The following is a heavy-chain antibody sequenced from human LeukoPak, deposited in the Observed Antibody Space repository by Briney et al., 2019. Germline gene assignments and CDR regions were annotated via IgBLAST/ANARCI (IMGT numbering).Heavy chain of an antibody. CDR3: AKDYNRGGSIWYYFDY. CDR2: MSYDGSNK. D-gene: IGHD6-13*01. V-gene: IGHV3-30*18. Sequence: PGRSLRLSCAASGFTSGFTFSNYGMHWVRQAPGKGLEWVAVMSYDGSNKYYADSVKGRFTISRDNSKNTLSLQMNSLRAEDTAVYYCAKDYNRGGSIWYYFDYWGQGTLVTVSS. CDR1: GFTFSNYG. J-gene: IGHJ4*02.